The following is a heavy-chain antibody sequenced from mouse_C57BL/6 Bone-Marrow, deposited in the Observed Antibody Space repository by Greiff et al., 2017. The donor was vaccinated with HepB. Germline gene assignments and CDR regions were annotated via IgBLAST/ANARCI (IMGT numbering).Heavy chain of an antibody. CDR1: GYTFTDYY. Sequence: EVQLQQSGPVLVKPGASVKMSCKASGYTFTDYYMNWVKQSHGKSLEWIGVINPYNGGTSYNQKFKGKATLTVDKSSSTAYMELNSLTSEDSAVYDCEGLLSPLYWYFDVWGTGTTVTVSS. CDR2: INPYNGGT. V-gene: IGHV1-19*01. CDR3: EGLLSPLYWYFDV. J-gene: IGHJ1*03. D-gene: IGHD2-3*01.